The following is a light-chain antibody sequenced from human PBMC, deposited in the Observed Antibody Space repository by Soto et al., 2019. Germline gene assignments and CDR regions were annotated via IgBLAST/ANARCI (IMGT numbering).Light chain of an antibody. CDR3: SSYTTSNTHV. CDR1: SSDVGAYTY. J-gene: IGLJ2*01. CDR2: EVS. V-gene: IGLV2-14*01. Sequence: QPVLTQPASVSGSPGQSITISCTGSSSDVGAYTYVSWYQQHPGKAPKLMIFEVSDRPSGVSNRFSGSKSGNTASLTISGLQAEDEADYYCSSYTTSNTHVFGGGTKLTVL.